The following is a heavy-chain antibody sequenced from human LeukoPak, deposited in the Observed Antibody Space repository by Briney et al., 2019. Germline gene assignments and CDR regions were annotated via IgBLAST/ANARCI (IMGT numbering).Heavy chain of an antibody. D-gene: IGHD3-10*01. CDR3: ARHFTYGGLPEGLLWFGELSPC. CDR1: GGSFSGYN. V-gene: IGHV4-34*01. CDR2: INHSGST. J-gene: IGHJ4*02. Sequence: SETLSLTCAVYGGSFSGYNWSWIRQPPGKGLEWIGEINHSGSTNYNPSLNSRVTISVDTSKNQFSLKLSSVTAADTAVYYCARHFTYGGLPEGLLWFGELSPCWGQGTLVTVSS.